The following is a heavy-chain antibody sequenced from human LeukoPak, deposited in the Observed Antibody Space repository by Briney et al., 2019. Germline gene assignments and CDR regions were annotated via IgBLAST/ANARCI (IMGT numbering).Heavy chain of an antibody. D-gene: IGHD6-13*01. CDR3: AREGSSWYLVGYYYYYMDV. CDR1: GYTFTSYG. Sequence: GASVKVSCKASGYTFTSYGINWVRQAPGQGLEWMGWISAYNGNTNYAQKLQGRVTMTTDTSTSTAYMELRSLRSDDTAVYYCAREGSSWYLVGYYYYYMDVWGKGTTVTVSS. J-gene: IGHJ6*03. CDR2: ISAYNGNT. V-gene: IGHV1-18*01.